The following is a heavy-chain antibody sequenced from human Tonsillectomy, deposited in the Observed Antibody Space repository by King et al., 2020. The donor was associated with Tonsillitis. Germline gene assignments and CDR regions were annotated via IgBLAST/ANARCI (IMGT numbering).Heavy chain of an antibody. Sequence: VQLVESGGGLVQPGRSLRLSCAASGFIFDDYAMHWVRQAPGKGLEWVSTISWNSGSIGYADSVNGRFTISRDNAKNSLFLQMNSLRSEDTALYYCAKAVGAGVAAAVWGPGTLVTVPS. CDR1: GFIFDDYA. CDR2: ISWNSGSI. J-gene: IGHJ4*02. V-gene: IGHV3-9*01. D-gene: IGHD6-13*01. CDR3: AKAVGAGVAAAV.